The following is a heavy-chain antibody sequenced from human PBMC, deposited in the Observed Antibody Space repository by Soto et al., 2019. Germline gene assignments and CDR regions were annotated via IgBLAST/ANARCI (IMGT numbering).Heavy chain of an antibody. CDR2: IYPADSDT. V-gene: IGHV5-51*01. CDR1: EAKVSIYW. D-gene: IGHD3-22*01. J-gene: IGHJ3*02. CDR3: AGSSGWFGMDAFDI. Sequence: QPSSGDGSEAKVSIYWRGWVRQKQGKGLEWMGIIYPADSDTTYSPSFQGQVTISVDKSITTAYLQWSSLKASDSAMYYCAGSSGWFGMDAFDIWGQGTLVTVSS.